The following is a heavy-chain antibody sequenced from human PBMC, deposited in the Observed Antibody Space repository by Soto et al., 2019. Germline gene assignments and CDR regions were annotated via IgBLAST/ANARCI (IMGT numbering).Heavy chain of an antibody. V-gene: IGHV3-23*01. Sequence: GGSLRLSCAASGFTFSSYAMSWVRQAPGKGLEWVSAISGSGGSTYYADSVKGWFTISRDNSKNTLYLQMNSLRAEDTAVYYCYYYDSSGGFDYWGQGTLVTVSS. J-gene: IGHJ4*02. CDR1: GFTFSSYA. CDR3: YYYDSSGGFDY. D-gene: IGHD3-22*01. CDR2: ISGSGGST.